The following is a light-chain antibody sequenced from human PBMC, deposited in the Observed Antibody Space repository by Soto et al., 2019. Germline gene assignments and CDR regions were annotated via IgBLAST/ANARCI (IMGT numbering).Light chain of an antibody. V-gene: IGKV1-6*01. CDR3: QQAYSFPIT. Sequence: IQMTQSPSSLSASVGDRVTITCRASRYIRTALSWYQHRPGQAPKVLICVASSLQSGVPSRFSGIGYGTDFTLTISSLQPEDFATYYCQQAYSFPITFGQGTRLEIK. CDR1: RYIRTA. CDR2: VAS. J-gene: IGKJ5*01.